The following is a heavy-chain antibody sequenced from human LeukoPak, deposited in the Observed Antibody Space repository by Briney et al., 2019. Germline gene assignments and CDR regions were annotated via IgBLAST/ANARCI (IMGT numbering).Heavy chain of an antibody. Sequence: GGSLRLSCAASGFTFSSYAMHWVRQAPGKGLEWAAVISYDGSNKFYADSVKGRFTISRDNSKNTLFLQMNRLRAEDTAVYYCARDRSQRAYSYGPDGEWGQGTLVTVSS. CDR2: ISYDGSNK. D-gene: IGHD5-18*01. J-gene: IGHJ4*02. V-gene: IGHV3-30*01. CDR3: ARDRSQRAYSYGPDGE. CDR1: GFTFSSYA.